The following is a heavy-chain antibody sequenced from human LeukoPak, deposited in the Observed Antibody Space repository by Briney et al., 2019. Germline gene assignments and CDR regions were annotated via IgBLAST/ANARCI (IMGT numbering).Heavy chain of an antibody. Sequence: GGSLRLSCSASGFTFSSYAMHWVRQAPGKGLEWVSGISGSGGSTYYTDSVKGRFTISRDNSKNTLFLQMSSLTAEDTALYYCAKGRCSGGSCYGRGLDYWGQGTLVTVSS. J-gene: IGHJ4*02. CDR1: GFTFSSYA. D-gene: IGHD2-15*01. CDR2: ISGSGGST. CDR3: AKGRCSGGSCYGRGLDY. V-gene: IGHV3-23*01.